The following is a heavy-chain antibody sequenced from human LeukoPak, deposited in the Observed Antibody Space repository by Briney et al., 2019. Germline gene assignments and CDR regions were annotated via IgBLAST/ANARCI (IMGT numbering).Heavy chain of an antibody. J-gene: IGHJ4*02. CDR2: ISAYNGNT. Sequence: ASVKVSCKASGFTFTSYAISWVRQAPGQGLEWMGWISAYNGNTNHAQTLQGRVTMTTATSTSTAYMELRSLRSDDTAVYYCARCSGYSGYDCYYFDYWGQGTLVTVSS. V-gene: IGHV1-18*01. CDR3: ARCSGYSGYDCYYFDY. D-gene: IGHD5-12*01. CDR1: GFTFTSYA.